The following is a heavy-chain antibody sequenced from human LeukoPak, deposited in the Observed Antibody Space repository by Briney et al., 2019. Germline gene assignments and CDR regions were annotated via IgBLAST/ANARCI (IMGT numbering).Heavy chain of an antibody. CDR3: ARVDYDSSGYYFDY. CDR1: GYTFTSYG. D-gene: IGHD3-22*01. V-gene: IGHV1-18*01. CDR2: ISANNGNT. Sequence: ASVKVSCKASGYTFTSYGISWVRQAPGQGLEWMGWISANNGNTNYAQKLQGRVTMTTDTSTSTAYMELRSLRSDDTAVYYCARVDYDSSGYYFDYWGQGTLVTVSS. J-gene: IGHJ4*02.